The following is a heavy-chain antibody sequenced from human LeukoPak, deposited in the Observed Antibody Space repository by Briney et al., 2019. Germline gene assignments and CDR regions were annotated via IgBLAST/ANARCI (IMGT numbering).Heavy chain of an antibody. CDR1: GFAFDKYA. Sequence: GGSLRLSCAAAGFAFDKYAMHWLRQAPGNGLEWVSLISGDGTTTYHAESAKDRFTVSSDNSKNSLFLQMNGLRSEDTAFYYCAKDLTTVGSPWFDPWGQGTLVTV. CDR2: ISGDGTTT. D-gene: IGHD4-11*01. V-gene: IGHV3-43*02. CDR3: AKDLTTVGSPWFDP. J-gene: IGHJ5*02.